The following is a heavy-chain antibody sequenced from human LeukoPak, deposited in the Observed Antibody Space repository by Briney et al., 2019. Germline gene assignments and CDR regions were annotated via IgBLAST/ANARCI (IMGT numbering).Heavy chain of an antibody. CDR1: GYTFTSYD. D-gene: IGHD3-22*01. Sequence: ASVKVSCKASGYTFTSYDINWVRQATGQGLEWMGWMNPNSGNTGYAQKFQGRVTMTRNTSISTAYMELSSLRSEDTAVYYCARGRTFYYDSSGYGWFDPWGQGTLVTVSS. CDR3: ARGRTFYYDSSGYGWFDP. J-gene: IGHJ5*02. CDR2: MNPNSGNT. V-gene: IGHV1-8*01.